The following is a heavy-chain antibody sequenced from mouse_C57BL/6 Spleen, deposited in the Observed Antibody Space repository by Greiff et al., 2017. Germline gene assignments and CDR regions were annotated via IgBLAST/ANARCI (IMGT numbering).Heavy chain of an antibody. D-gene: IGHD1-1*01. V-gene: IGHV1-69*01. Sequence: QVQLQQPGAELVMPGASVKLSCKASGYTFTSYWMHWVKQRPGQGLEWIGEIAPSDSYTNYNQKFKGKSTLTVDKSSSTAYMQLSSLTSEDSAVYYCARQGYYGAMDYWGQGTSVTVSS. CDR3: ARQGYYGAMDY. CDR2: IAPSDSYT. CDR1: GYTFTSYW. J-gene: IGHJ4*01.